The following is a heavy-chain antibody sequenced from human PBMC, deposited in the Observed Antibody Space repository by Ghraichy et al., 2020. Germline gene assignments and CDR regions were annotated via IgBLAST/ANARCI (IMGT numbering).Heavy chain of an antibody. CDR1: GGSISTRGYS. D-gene: IGHD3-10*01. CDR2: IFQSDTA. J-gene: IGHJ2*01. CDR3: ARGNYGSGTYYEF. Sequence: SQTLSLTCAVSGGSISTRGYSWSWIRQPPGKGLEWIGYIFQSDTAYYNPSLRSRVAISVDRSMNHFSLELTSVTAADTAVYYCARGNYGSGTYYEFWGRGSRVTVSS. V-gene: IGHV4-30-2*01.